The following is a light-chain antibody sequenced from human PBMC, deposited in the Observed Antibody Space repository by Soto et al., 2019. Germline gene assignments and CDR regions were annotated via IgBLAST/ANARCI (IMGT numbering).Light chain of an antibody. J-gene: IGKJ4*01. CDR2: DAS. CDR3: HQRSSWPLT. Sequence: EIVLTQSPATLSLSPGERATLSCRASQTVGSYLAWYQQKAGQAPRPLIYDASNSAPGIPARFSGSGSGTDFTLTISSLEPEDFAVYYCHQRSSWPLTFGGGTKVEI. CDR1: QTVGSY. V-gene: IGKV3-11*01.